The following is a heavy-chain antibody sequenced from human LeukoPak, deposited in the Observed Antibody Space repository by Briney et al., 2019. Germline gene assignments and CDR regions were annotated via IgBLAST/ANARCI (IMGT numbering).Heavy chain of an antibody. J-gene: IGHJ4*02. Sequence: SETLSLTCAVYGGSFSGYYWSWIRQPPGKGLEWIGEINHSGSTNYNPSLKSRVTISVDTSKNQFSLKLSSVTAADTAVYYCASSKYYYGSGSPLPYYFDYWGQGTLVTVSS. CDR3: ASSKYYYGSGSPLPYYFDY. D-gene: IGHD3-10*01. V-gene: IGHV4-34*01. CDR2: INHSGST. CDR1: GGSFSGYY.